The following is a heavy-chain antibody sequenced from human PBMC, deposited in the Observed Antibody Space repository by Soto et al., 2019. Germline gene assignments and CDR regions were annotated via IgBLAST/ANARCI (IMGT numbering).Heavy chain of an antibody. V-gene: IGHV4-39*01. CDR2: IYYSGST. CDR3: GGLFWSGYYPERLVY. D-gene: IGHD3-3*01. J-gene: IGHJ4*02. Sequence: SETLSLTCTVSGGSISSSSYYWGWIRQPPGKGLEWIGCIYYSGSTYYNPSLRSRVTISVDTSKNQFSLKLSSVTAADTAVYYCGGLFWSGYYPERLVYWGQGPLVTASS. CDR1: GGSISSSSYY.